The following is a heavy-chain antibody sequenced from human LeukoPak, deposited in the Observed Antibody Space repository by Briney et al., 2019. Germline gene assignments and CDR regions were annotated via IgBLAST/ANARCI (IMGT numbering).Heavy chain of an antibody. D-gene: IGHD3-3*01. V-gene: IGHV3-30-3*01. CDR3: AKNHKAVTVSGVPSQGY. CDR2: ISYDGSNK. CDR1: GFTFSSYA. Sequence: PGGSLRLSCAASGFTFSSYAMRWVRQAPGKGLEWVAVISYDGSNKYYAESVKGRFTISRDDSRNTLYLQMSGLKTEDTAVYYCAKNHKAVTVSGVPSQGYWGQGTLVTVSS. J-gene: IGHJ4*02.